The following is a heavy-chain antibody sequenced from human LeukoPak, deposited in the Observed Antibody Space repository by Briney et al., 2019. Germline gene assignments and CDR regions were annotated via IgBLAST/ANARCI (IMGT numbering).Heavy chain of an antibody. V-gene: IGHV3-23*01. J-gene: IGHJ4*02. CDR3: AKDSAIFPLYYFDY. CDR1: GFTFSSYS. CDR2: ISGSGGST. D-gene: IGHD3-3*01. Sequence: GGSLRLSCAASGFTFSSYSMNWVRQAPGKGLEWVSAISGSGGSTYYADSVKGRFTISRDNSKNTLYLQMNSLRAEDTAVYYCAKDSAIFPLYYFDYWGQGTLVTVSS.